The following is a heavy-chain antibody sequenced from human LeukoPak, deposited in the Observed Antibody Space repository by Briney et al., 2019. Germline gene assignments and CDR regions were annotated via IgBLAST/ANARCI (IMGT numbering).Heavy chain of an antibody. V-gene: IGHV3-48*02. D-gene: IGHD2/OR15-2a*01. CDR1: GFTFSNYA. CDR3: ARDRPNILGFDP. J-gene: IGHJ5*02. Sequence: PGGSLRLSCAASGFTFSNYAMIWVRQAPGKSLEWLSYINVDGSTIYYADSVKGRFTVARDSAKNSVYLQMNSLRHEDTAVYYCARDRPNILGFDPWGQGTLVTVSS. CDR2: INVDGSTI.